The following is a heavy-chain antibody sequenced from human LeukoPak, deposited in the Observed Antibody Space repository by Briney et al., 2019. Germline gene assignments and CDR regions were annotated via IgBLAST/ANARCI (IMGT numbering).Heavy chain of an antibody. Sequence: GGSLRVSCAASGFTFSNYAMTWVRRAPGKGLVWVSRISTDGSVTSYADSVKGRFTISRDNAKNTLYLQMNSLRAEDTAVYYCARDHHYYGSGTAVPSWGQGTLVTVSS. V-gene: IGHV3-74*01. CDR3: ARDHHYYGSGTAVPS. D-gene: IGHD3-10*01. CDR1: GFTFSNYA. CDR2: ISTDGSVT. J-gene: IGHJ4*02.